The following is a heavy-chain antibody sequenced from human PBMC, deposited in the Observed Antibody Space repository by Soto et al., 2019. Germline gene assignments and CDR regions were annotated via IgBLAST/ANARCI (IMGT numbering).Heavy chain of an antibody. CDR1: GYTFTSYA. Sequence: QVQLVQSGAEVKKPGASVKVSCKASGYTFTSYAMHWVRQAPGQRLEWMGWINAGNGNTKYSQKFQGRVTITRDTSASTAHMELSSLRSEDTAVYYCARDQYGLKGYRFQHWGQGTLVTVSS. CDR3: ARDQYGLKGYRFQH. D-gene: IGHD4-17*01. J-gene: IGHJ1*01. CDR2: INAGNGNT. V-gene: IGHV1-3*01.